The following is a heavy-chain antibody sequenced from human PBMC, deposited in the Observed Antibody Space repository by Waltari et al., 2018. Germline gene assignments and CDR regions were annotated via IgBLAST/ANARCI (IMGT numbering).Heavy chain of an antibody. CDR3: AKGGSSWDFDY. CDR2: KKQDGSEK. V-gene: IGHV3-7*01. D-gene: IGHD6-13*01. CDR1: GFTFSSYW. J-gene: IGHJ4*02. Sequence: EVQLVESGGGLVQPGGSLRLSCAASGFTFSSYWMSWVRQAPGKGLDGVANKKQDGSEKYYVDSVKGRFTISRDNAKNSLYLQMNSLRAEDTAVYYCAKGGSSWDFDYWGQGTLVTVSS.